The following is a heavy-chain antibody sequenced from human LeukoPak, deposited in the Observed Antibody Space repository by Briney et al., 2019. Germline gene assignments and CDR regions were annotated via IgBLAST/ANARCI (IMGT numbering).Heavy chain of an antibody. V-gene: IGHV5-51*01. CDR2: IYPGDSDT. J-gene: IGHJ4*02. CDR3: ARRRSIDLFDY. D-gene: IGHD2-15*01. Sequence: GESLKISCKGSGYSFTSYWIGWVRQMPGKGLEWMGIIYPGDSDTRYSPSFQGQVTISADKSISTAYLQWSSLKAPDTAMYYRARRRSIDLFDYWGQGTLVTVSS. CDR1: GYSFTSYW.